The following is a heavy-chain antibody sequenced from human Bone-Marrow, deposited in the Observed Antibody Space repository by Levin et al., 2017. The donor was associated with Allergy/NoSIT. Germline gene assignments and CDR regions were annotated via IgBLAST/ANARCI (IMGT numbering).Heavy chain of an antibody. CDR3: ATESVYGDPWFFDV. Sequence: GSLRLSCSVSGASVDTDSHYWNWIRQPPGKTLEWIGYISHSGRPNYNPSVKSRVTISMDPSKNQFSLNLTSVTAADTAVYFCATESVYGDPWFFDVWGRGTLATVSS. CDR1: GASVDTDSHY. V-gene: IGHV4-61*01. D-gene: IGHD5/OR15-5a*01. J-gene: IGHJ2*01. CDR2: ISHSGRP.